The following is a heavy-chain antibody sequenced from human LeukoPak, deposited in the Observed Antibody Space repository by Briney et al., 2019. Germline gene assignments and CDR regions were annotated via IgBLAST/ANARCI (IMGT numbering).Heavy chain of an antibody. CDR2: INRSGST. J-gene: IGHJ4*02. CDR3: ARARVLRYFDWEPED. Sequence: SETLSLTCAVYGGSFSGYYWSWIRQPPGKGREWIGEINRSGSTNYNPSLKSRVTISVDTSKNQLSLKLSSVTAADTAVYYCARARVLRYFDWEPEDWGQGTLVTVSS. D-gene: IGHD3-9*01. CDR1: GGSFSGYY. V-gene: IGHV4-34*01.